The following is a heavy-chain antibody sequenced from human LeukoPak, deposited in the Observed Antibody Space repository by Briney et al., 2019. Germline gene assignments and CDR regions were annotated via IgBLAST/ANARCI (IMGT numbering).Heavy chain of an antibody. CDR1: GFTFSNHW. J-gene: IGHJ6*02. V-gene: IGHV3-74*01. Sequence: GGSLRLSCAASGFTFSNHWMHWVRQAPGKGLVWVSRMGGNGRSPAYADSVKGRFTISRDNAKNTLYLQMNSLRAEDTAVYYCARVRDCSSTSCYNYYYYGMDVWGQGTTVTVSS. CDR3: ARVRDCSSTSCYNYYYYGMDV. D-gene: IGHD2-2*01. CDR2: MGGNGRSP.